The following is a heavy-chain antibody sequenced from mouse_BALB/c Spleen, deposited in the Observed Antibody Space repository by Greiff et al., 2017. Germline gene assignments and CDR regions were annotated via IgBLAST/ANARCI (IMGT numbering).Heavy chain of an antibody. CDR2: IYPGDGDT. Sequence: VKLMESGAELARPGASVKLSCKASGYTFTSYWMQWVKQRPGQGLEWIGAIYPGDGDTRYTQKFKGKATLTADKSSSTAYMQLSSLASEDSAVYYCARGRYYFDYWGQGTTLTVSS. J-gene: IGHJ2*01. CDR3: ARGRYYFDY. CDR1: GYTFTSYW. D-gene: IGHD1-1*01. V-gene: IGHV1-87*01.